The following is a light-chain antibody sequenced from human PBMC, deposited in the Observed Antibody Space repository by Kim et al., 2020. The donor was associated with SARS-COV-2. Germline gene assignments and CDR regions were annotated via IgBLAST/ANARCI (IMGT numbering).Light chain of an antibody. V-gene: IGLV3-27*01. J-gene: IGLJ3*02. Sequence: SPGQTARITCSGDVLAKKYARGFQQKPGQAPVLVIYKDSERPSGIPERFSGSSSGTTVTLTISGAQVEDEADYYCYSAADNNLALVFGGGTQLTVL. CDR3: YSAADNNLALV. CDR2: KDS. CDR1: VLAKKY.